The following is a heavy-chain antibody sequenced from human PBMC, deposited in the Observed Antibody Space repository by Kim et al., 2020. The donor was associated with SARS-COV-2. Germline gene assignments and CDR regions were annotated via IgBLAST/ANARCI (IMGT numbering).Heavy chain of an antibody. Sequence: ASVKVSCKVSGYTLTELSIDWVRQAPGKGLEWMGGFDPEDGETIYAQKFQGRVTMTEDTSTDTAYMELSSLRSEDTAVYYCATAVAVTGRSSDYYYYFGMEVCDQGTTITVSS. V-gene: IGHV1-24*01. J-gene: IGHJ6*02. CDR3: ATAVAVTGRSSDYYYYFGMEV. D-gene: IGHD6-19*01. CDR2: FDPEDGET. CDR1: GYTLTELS.